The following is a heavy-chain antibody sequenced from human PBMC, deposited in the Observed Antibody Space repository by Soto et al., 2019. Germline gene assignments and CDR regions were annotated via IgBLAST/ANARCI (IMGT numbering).Heavy chain of an antibody. Sequence: QVQLVESGGGVVQPGRSLRLSCAASGFTFSSYGMHWVRQAPGKGLEWVAVIWYDGSNKYYADSVKGRFTISRDNSKNTLYLQMNSLRAEDTAVYYCARDNRPEGYSSSWISYYYYGMDVWGQGTTVTVSS. V-gene: IGHV3-33*01. CDR2: IWYDGSNK. CDR1: GFTFSSYG. D-gene: IGHD6-13*01. J-gene: IGHJ6*02. CDR3: ARDNRPEGYSSSWISYYYYGMDV.